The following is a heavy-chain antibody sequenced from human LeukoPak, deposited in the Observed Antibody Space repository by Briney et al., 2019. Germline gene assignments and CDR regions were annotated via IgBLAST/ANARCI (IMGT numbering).Heavy chain of an antibody. J-gene: IGHJ4*02. CDR3: AKDVGKWESLHFFDY. Sequence: GGSLRLSCLTSGFTFSTNAMSWVSQAPGKGQEWISGISGSGASTYYADSVTGRFTISRDNSRNTLYLQMNSLRGDDTAVYYCAKDVGKWESLHFFDYWGQGTLVTVSS. CDR2: ISGSGAST. CDR1: GFTFSTNA. D-gene: IGHD1-26*01. V-gene: IGHV3-23*01.